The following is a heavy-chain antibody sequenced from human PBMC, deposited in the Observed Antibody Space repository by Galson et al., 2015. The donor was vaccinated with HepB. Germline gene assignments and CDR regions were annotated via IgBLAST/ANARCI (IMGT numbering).Heavy chain of an antibody. J-gene: IGHJ4*02. CDR3: ARSTDRGIVVVPAAMGLDY. Sequence: SLRLSCAASGFTVSSNYMSWVRQAPGKGLEWVSVIYSGGSTYYADSVKGRFTISRDNSKNSLYLQMNSLRAEDTAVYYCARSTDRGIVVVPAAMGLDYWGQGTQVTVSS. CDR1: GFTVSSNY. D-gene: IGHD2-2*01. CDR2: IYSGGST. V-gene: IGHV3-66*01.